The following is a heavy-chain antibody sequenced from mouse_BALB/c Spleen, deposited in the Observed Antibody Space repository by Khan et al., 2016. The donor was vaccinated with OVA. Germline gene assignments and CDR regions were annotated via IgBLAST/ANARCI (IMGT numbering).Heavy chain of an antibody. CDR2: IDPDNGDT. D-gene: IGHD4-1*01. V-gene: IGHV14-4*02. CDR3: TTGWGYAMDY. CDR1: GFNIRHYY. Sequence: MQLEESGADLVRSGASVKLSCIASGFNIRHYYLHWVKQRPEQGLEWIGWIDPDNGDTEYDQKFQGKATMTADTSSNTAYLQLSSLTSEDTAVYYCTTGWGYAMDYWGQGTSVTVSS. J-gene: IGHJ4*01.